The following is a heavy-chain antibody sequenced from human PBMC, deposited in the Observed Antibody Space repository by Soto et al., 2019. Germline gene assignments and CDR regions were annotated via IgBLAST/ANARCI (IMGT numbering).Heavy chain of an antibody. CDR1: GGSISSGGYY. CDR3: ARSVFP. V-gene: IGHV4-31*03. Sequence: QVQLQESGPGLVKPSQTLSLTCTVSGGSISSGGYYWSWIRQHPGKGLEWIVYIYYSTSTYYNPSLKSRVTISLDPSKNQFSLTLTSVTVADTAVYYCARSVFPWGQGTLVTVSS. J-gene: IGHJ5*02. CDR2: IYYSTST.